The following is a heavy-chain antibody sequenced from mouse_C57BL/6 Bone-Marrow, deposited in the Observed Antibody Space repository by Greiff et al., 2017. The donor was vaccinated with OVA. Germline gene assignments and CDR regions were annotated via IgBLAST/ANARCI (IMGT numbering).Heavy chain of an antibody. Sequence: VQLKESVAELVRPGASVKLSCTASGFNIKNTYMHWVKQRPEPGLEWIGRIDPANGNTKYAPKFQGKATITADTSSTTAYLQLSSLTSEDTAIYYCARSSTVVEYYFDDWGQGTTLTVSS. CDR2: IDPANGNT. D-gene: IGHD1-1*01. CDR1: GFNIKNTY. V-gene: IGHV14-3*01. CDR3: ARSSTVVEYYFDD. J-gene: IGHJ2*01.